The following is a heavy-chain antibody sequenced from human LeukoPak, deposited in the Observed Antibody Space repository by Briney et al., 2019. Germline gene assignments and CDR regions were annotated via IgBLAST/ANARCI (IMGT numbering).Heavy chain of an antibody. CDR2: ISGSGGST. Sequence: GGSLRLSCAASGFTANSNYMSWVRQAPGKGLEWVSAISGSGGSTYYADSVKGRFTISRDNSKNTLYLQMNSLRAEDTAVYYCAKDFGYCSSTSCYGFSDYWGQGTLVTVSS. CDR1: GFTANSNY. D-gene: IGHD2-2*01. V-gene: IGHV3-23*01. J-gene: IGHJ4*02. CDR3: AKDFGYCSSTSCYGFSDY.